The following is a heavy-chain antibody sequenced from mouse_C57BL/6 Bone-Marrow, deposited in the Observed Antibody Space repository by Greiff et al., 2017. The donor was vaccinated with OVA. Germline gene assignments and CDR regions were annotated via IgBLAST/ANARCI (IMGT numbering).Heavy chain of an antibody. CDR2: IRSKSNNYAT. CDR3: VRQYYYGSSYYWYFDV. V-gene: IGHV10-1*01. CDR1: GFSFNTYA. D-gene: IGHD1-1*01. Sequence: EVKLMESGGGLVQPKGSLKLSCAASGFSFNTYAMNWVRQAPGKGLEWVARIRSKSNNYATYYADSVKDRFTISRDDSESMLYLQMNNLKTEDTAMYYCVRQYYYGSSYYWYFDVWGTGTTVTVSS. J-gene: IGHJ1*03.